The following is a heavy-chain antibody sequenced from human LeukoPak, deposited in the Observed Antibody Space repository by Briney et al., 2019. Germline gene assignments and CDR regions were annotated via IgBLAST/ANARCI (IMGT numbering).Heavy chain of an antibody. CDR3: ARGDGESYRTGSFDY. V-gene: IGHV1-18*01. D-gene: IGHD3-10*01. J-gene: IGHJ4*02. Sequence: ASVKVSCKASGYTFNSYYIIWVRQAPGQGLEWMGWVSAYNGHTNYARSLQGRVTMTTDASTTTAYMDLRSLRSGDTAMYYCARGDGESYRTGSFDYWGQGTMVTVSS. CDR2: VSAYNGHT. CDR1: GYTFNSYY.